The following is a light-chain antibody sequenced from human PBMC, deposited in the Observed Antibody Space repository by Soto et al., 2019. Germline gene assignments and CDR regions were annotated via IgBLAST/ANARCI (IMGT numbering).Light chain of an antibody. CDR2: EVS. CDR3: SSYTSSSTRV. Sequence: QSALTQPASVSGSPGQSITISCTGTSSDVGGYNYVSWYQQHPGKAPKLMIYEVSNRPSGVSNRFSGSKSGNTASLTISVLQAEDEADYYCSSYTSSSTRVFGTGTKVPVL. CDR1: SSDVGGYNY. J-gene: IGLJ1*01. V-gene: IGLV2-14*01.